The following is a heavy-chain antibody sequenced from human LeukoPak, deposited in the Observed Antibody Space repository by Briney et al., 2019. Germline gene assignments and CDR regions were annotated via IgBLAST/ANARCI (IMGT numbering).Heavy chain of an antibody. V-gene: IGHV5-51*01. J-gene: IGHJ5*02. CDR1: GYSFTSYW. D-gene: IGHD5-12*01. Sequence: GASLKISCKGSGYSFTSYWIGWVRQMPGKGLGWMGIVYPGDSDTRYSPSFQGQVTISADKSISTAYLQWSSLKASDTAMYYCARRQRLRLNSNWFDPWGQGTLVTVSS. CDR3: ARRQRLRLNSNWFDP. CDR2: VYPGDSDT.